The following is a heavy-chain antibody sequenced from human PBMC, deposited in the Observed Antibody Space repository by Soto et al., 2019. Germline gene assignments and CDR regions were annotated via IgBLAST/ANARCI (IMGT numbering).Heavy chain of an antibody. J-gene: IGHJ6*03. Sequence: GGSLRLSCAASGFTFSDYYMSWIRQAPGKGLEWVSYISSSGSTIYYADSVKGRFTISRENAKNSLYLQMNSLRAEDTAVYYCARLYSSSWYLYVDYYTDVWGKGTTVTVSS. CDR3: ARLYSSSWYLYVDYYTDV. CDR1: GFTFSDYY. D-gene: IGHD6-13*01. V-gene: IGHV3-11*01. CDR2: ISSSGSTI.